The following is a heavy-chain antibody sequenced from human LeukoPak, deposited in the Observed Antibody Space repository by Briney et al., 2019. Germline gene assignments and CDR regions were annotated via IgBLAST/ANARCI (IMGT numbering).Heavy chain of an antibody. CDR2: IYYSGSI. CDR1: GYSISSSNY. V-gene: IGHV4-28*03. CDR3: ARDLRSSSSSGINYYGMDV. D-gene: IGHD6-6*01. J-gene: IGHJ6*02. Sequence: SETLSLTCAVSGYSISSSNYWGWIRQPPGKGLEWIGHIYYSGSIYYNPSLKSRVTISVDTSKNQFSLRLSSVTAADTAVYYCARDLRSSSSSGINYYGMDVWGQGTTVTVSS.